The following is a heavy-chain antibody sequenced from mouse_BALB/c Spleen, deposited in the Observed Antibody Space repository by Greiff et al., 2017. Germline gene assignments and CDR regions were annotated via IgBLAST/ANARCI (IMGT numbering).Heavy chain of an antibody. CDR1: GFSLTSYG. V-gene: IGHV2-4-1*01. CDR2: IWSGGST. J-gene: IGHJ3*01. D-gene: IGHD3-3*01. CDR3: ARAGGRETWFAY. Sequence: VLLKESGPGLVQPSQSLSITCTVFGFSLTSYGVHWVRQLPGKGLEWLGVIWSGGSTDYNAAFISRLSISKDNSKSQVFFKMNSLQADDTAIYYCARAGGRETWFAYWGQETLVTVAA.